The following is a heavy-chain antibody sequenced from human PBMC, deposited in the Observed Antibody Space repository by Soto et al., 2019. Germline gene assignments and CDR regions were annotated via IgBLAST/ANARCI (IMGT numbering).Heavy chain of an antibody. V-gene: IGHV3-7*03. CDR3: ARSAYRSSSLDY. J-gene: IGHJ4*02. CDR1: GFIFRNYG. D-gene: IGHD6-6*01. CDR2: ITQDGGQK. Sequence: PGGSLRLSCAASGFIFRNYGMSWVRQAPGKGLEWVANITQDGGQKYYVESVKGRFTISRDNSGSSLYLQMNSLRAEDTAMYYWARSAYRSSSLDYWGLGTLVTVSS.